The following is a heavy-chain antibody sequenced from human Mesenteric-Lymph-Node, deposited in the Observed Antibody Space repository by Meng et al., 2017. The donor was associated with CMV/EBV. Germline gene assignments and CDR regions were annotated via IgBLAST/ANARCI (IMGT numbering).Heavy chain of an antibody. D-gene: IGHD1-1*01. V-gene: IGHV3-23*01. CDR3: AKQDGGYWNDPYDR. Sequence: GESLKISCAASGFTFSSYAMNWVRQAPGKGLEWVSAISGSGGSPYYADSVRGRFTISRDNSKTTLYLHMTSLRADDTAVYYCAKQDGGYWNDPYDRWGQGTLVTVSS. J-gene: IGHJ4*02. CDR2: ISGSGGSP. CDR1: GFTFSSYA.